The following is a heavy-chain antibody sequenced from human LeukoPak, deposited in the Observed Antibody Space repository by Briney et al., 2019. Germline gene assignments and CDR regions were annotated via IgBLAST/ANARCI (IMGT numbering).Heavy chain of an antibody. CDR2: FDPEDGET. CDR1: GYTLTELS. J-gene: IGHJ4*02. Sequence: ASVKVSCKVSGYTLTELSMHWVRQAPGKGLEWMGGFDPEDGETIYAQKFQGRVTMTEDTSTDTAYMELSSLRSEDTAVYYCAKVWYCSSTSCPGGAFDIWGQGTLVTVSS. D-gene: IGHD2-2*01. V-gene: IGHV1-24*01. CDR3: AKVWYCSSTSCPGGAFDI.